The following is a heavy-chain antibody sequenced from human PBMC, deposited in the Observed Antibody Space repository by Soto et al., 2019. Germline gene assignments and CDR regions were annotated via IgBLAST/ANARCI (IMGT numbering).Heavy chain of an antibody. Sequence: QVQLVESGGGVVQPGRSLRLSCSASGFYFNSYAMHWVRQAPGKGLEWVALTSDDGSNKYYVESVKGRFTISRDNSKNTLYLQMDSLRADDPALYYCAKDSSSSNWYTDLWGRGTRVTVTS. D-gene: IGHD6-6*01. CDR3: AKDSSSSNWYTDL. CDR1: GFYFNSYA. CDR2: TSDDGSNK. V-gene: IGHV3-30*18. J-gene: IGHJ2*01.